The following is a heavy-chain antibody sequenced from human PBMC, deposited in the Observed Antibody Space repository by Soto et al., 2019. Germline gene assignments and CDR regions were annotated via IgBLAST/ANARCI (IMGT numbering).Heavy chain of an antibody. CDR1: GGTFSSYA. D-gene: IGHD3-22*01. J-gene: IGHJ4*02. CDR3: ARDGTLFDSSGYYYLY. CDR2: IIPIFGTA. V-gene: IGHV1-69*06. Sequence: ASVKVSCKASGGTFSSYAISWVRQAPGQGLEWMGGIIPIFGTANYAQKFQGRVTITADKSTRTAYMELSSLRSEDTAVYYCARDGTLFDSSGYYYLYWGQGTLVTVSS.